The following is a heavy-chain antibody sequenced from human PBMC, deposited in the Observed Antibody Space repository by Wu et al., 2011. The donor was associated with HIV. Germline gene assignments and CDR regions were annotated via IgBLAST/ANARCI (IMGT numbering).Heavy chain of an antibody. J-gene: IGHJ4*02. CDR3: ARVGGITIFGVVIEEG. CDR2: INPNSGGT. CDR1: GYTFTGYY. V-gene: IGHV1-2*02. Sequence: QVQLVQSGAEVKKAWASVKVSCKASGYTFTGYYMHWVRQAPGQGLEWMGWINPNSGGTNYAQKFQGRVTMTRDTSISTAYMELSRLRSDDTAVYYCARVGGITIFGVVIEEGWGQGTLVTVSS. D-gene: IGHD3-3*01.